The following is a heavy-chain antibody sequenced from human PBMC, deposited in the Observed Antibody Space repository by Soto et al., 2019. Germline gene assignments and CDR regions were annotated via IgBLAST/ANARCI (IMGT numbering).Heavy chain of an antibody. D-gene: IGHD5-18*01. CDR2: TNSDGSST. J-gene: IGHJ6*02. Sequence: GGSLRLSCAASEFTFSSYWMHWVRQAPGKGLVWVSRTNSDGSSTNYADSVKGRFTISRDNAKNTLYLQIDSLRAEDTAVYYCAREGFSYGYGYYYYNGMVVWGQGTTVTGSS. V-gene: IGHV3-74*01. CDR1: EFTFSSYW. CDR3: AREGFSYGYGYYYYNGMVV.